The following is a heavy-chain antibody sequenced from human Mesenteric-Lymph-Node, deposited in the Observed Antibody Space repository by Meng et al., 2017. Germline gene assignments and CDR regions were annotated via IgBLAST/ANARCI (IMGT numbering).Heavy chain of an antibody. CDR3: ARVGWRQWSFDL. CDR1: GGSISIGDYY. V-gene: IGHV4-30-4*01. Sequence: VERRGSGPGLVKPSQTLSLPCTVSGGSISIGDYYWSWIRQPPGKGLELIGHIYYSGSTSYNPSLKSRVTISVDTSNNQFSLKLSSVTAADTAVYYCARVGWRQWSFDLWGRGTLVTVSS. CDR2: IYYSGST. J-gene: IGHJ2*01. D-gene: IGHD5-18*01.